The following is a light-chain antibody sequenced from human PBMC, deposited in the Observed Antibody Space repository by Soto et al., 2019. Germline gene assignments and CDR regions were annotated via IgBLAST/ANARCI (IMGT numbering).Light chain of an antibody. V-gene: IGKV2-28*01. J-gene: IGKJ1*01. CDR1: QSLLHSNGYNY. CDR2: LGS. CDR3: MQALQTPPWT. Sequence: DIVMTQSPLSLPVTPGEPASISCRSSQSLLHSNGYNYLDWYLQKPGQSPQLLIYLGSNRASGVPDRFSGSGSGTDVTLQISRVEAEDVGVYYCMQALQTPPWTFGQGTKVEIK.